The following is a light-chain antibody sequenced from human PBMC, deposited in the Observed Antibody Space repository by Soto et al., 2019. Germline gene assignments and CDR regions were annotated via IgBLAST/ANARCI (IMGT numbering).Light chain of an antibody. Sequence: QAVVTQPPSVSVAPGQRVTISCTGSSSDIVANYDVHWYQQRPQTAPKLLIYGYNRRPSGVPDRFSVSRSGSSASLAITGFQAEDEADYYGQSYDLSLSGPGVFGGGTKLTVL. CDR2: GYN. V-gene: IGLV1-40*01. CDR1: SSDIVANYD. CDR3: QSYDLSLSGPGV. J-gene: IGLJ3*02.